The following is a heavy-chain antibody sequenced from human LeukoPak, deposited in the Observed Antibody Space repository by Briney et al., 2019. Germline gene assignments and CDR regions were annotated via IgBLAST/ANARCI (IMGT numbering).Heavy chain of an antibody. CDR3: AGVLEKYKDRSGYDAFDI. CDR1: GYTFTSYY. V-gene: IGHV1-46*01. D-gene: IGHD3-22*01. J-gene: IGHJ3*02. CDR2: TNPSAGSA. Sequence: GASVKVSCKASGYTFTSYYIHWVRQAPGQGLEWMGITNPSAGSADYAQKFQGRVTMTSDTSTRTVYMEVSSLRSEDTAVYYCAGVLEKYKDRSGYDAFDIWGQGTMVTVSS.